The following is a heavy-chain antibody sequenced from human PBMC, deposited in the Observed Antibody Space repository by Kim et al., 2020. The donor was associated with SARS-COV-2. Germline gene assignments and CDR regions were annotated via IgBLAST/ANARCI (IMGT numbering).Heavy chain of an antibody. Sequence: GGSLRLSCGASGFNFGDYGMHWVRQAPGKGLEWAASIFYDGTFTYYADSVKGRFTISRDNSKNTLYLQMNRLRVEDTAVYYCARDRPSTISGKTYYYYSMDMWGPGTTVTVSS. CDR1: GFNFGDYG. V-gene: IGHV3-33*01. CDR3: ARDRPSTISGKTYYYYSMDM. CDR2: IFYDGTFT. J-gene: IGHJ6*02. D-gene: IGHD1-26*01.